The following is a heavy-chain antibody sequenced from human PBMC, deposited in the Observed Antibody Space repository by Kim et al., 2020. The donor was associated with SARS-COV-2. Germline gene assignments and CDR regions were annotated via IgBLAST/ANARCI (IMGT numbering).Heavy chain of an antibody. D-gene: IGHD3-16*01. J-gene: IGHJ4*02. CDR3: ARDGGYVWGSFKY. Sequence: SETLSLTCTVSGGSISSSSYYWGWIRQPPGKGLEWIGSIYYSGSTYYNPSLKSRVTISVDTSKNQFSLKLSSVTAADTSVYYCARDGGYVWGSFKYWGQG. CDR1: GGSISSSSYY. V-gene: IGHV4-39*07. CDR2: IYYSGST.